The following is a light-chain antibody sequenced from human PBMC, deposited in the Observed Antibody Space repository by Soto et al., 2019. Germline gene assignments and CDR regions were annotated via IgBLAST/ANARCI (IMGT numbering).Light chain of an antibody. Sequence: QSALTQPASVSGSPGQSITISCTGTSSDVVSYNLVSWYQQHPGKAPKLMIYEGSKRPSGGSNRFSGSMSVNTASLTISGLQAEDEAGYYCCSYAGSSTYVVFGGGTKLTVL. CDR2: EGS. J-gene: IGLJ2*01. V-gene: IGLV2-23*01. CDR1: SSDVVSYNL. CDR3: CSYAGSSTYVV.